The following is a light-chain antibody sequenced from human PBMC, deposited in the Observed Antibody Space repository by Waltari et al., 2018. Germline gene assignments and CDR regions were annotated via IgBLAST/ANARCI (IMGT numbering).Light chain of an antibody. CDR1: SSNLGSNT. CDR2: SNN. J-gene: IGLJ2*01. Sequence: QSVLTQPPSASGTPGQRVTIPCSGSSSNLGSNTVNWYQQLPGTAPKLLIYSNNQRPSGVPDRFSGSKSDTSASLAISGLQSEDEADYYCASWDDSLNGVVFGGGTKLTVL. V-gene: IGLV1-44*01. CDR3: ASWDDSLNGVV.